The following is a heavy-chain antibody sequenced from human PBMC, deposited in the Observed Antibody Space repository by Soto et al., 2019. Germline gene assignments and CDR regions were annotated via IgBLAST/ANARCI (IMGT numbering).Heavy chain of an antibody. Sequence: QVQLVQSGAEVKKPGSSVKVSCKASGGTFSSYAISWVRQAPGHGLEWMGGIIPIFGSANYAQKFQGRVTIPADESTSTAYMELSSLRSEDTAVYYCSSHLVVGAAFFDYWGQGTLVTVSS. D-gene: IGHD1-26*01. V-gene: IGHV1-69*01. CDR1: GGTFSSYA. CDR3: SSHLVVGAAFFDY. CDR2: IIPIFGSA. J-gene: IGHJ4*02.